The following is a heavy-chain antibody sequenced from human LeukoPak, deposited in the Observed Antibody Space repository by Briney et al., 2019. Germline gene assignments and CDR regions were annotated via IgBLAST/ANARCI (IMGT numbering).Heavy chain of an antibody. J-gene: IGHJ2*01. CDR3: AKGGAGLSFDL. D-gene: IGHD3-10*01. CDR1: GFTVSSNY. Sequence: PGGSLRLSCAASGFTVSSNYMSWVRQAPEKGLEWVSAISSGGSGIYYADSVKGRFTISRDNSENTLYLQMNTLRAEDTAVYYCAKGGAGLSFDLWGRGTLVTVSS. CDR2: ISSGGSGI. V-gene: IGHV3-53*01.